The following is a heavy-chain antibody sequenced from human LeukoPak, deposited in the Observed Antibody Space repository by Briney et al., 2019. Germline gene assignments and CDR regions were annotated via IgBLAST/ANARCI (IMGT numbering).Heavy chain of an antibody. D-gene: IGHD3-3*01. Sequence: SETLSLTCTVSGGSISSGGYYWSWIRQHPGKGLEWIGYIYYSGSTYYNPSLKCRVTISVDTSKNQFSLKLSSVTAADTAVYYCARVVGTYDFWSGYQGGYCDYWDQGTLVTVSS. V-gene: IGHV4-31*03. CDR1: GGSISSGGYY. CDR3: ARVVGTYDFWSGYQGGYCDY. CDR2: IYYSGST. J-gene: IGHJ4*02.